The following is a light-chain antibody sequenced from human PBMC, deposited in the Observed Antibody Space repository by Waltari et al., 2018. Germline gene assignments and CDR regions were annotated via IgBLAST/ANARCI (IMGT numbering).Light chain of an antibody. Sequence: SALPQPASVSGSPGQPIPISCPGPSSAVGGYNYVPCSQQHPGKAPNLMIYDASKRPSAIPERFSGSKSGNTATLTISGTQAVDEADYYCQAWDSSTYVFGTGTKVTVL. CDR1: SSAVGGYNY. V-gene: IGLV2-11*01. J-gene: IGLJ1*01. CDR2: DAS. CDR3: QAWDSSTYV.